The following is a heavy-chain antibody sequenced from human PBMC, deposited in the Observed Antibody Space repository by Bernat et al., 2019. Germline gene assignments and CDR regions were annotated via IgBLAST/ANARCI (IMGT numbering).Heavy chain of an antibody. V-gene: IGHV3-21*05. CDR3: ARAGTVLRFLEWLSTNWFDP. Sequence: EVQLVESGGGLVQPGGSLRLSCAASGFTFSSYSINWVRQAPGKGLEWVSYISSSSSYIYYADSVKGRFTISRDNAKNSLYLQMNSLRAEDTAVYYCARAGTVLRFLEWLSTNWFDPWGQGTLVTVSS. CDR1: GFTFSSYS. D-gene: IGHD3-3*01. J-gene: IGHJ5*02. CDR2: ISSSSSYI.